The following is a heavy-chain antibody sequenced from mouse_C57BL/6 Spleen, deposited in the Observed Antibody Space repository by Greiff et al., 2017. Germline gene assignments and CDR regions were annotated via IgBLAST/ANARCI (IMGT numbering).Heavy chain of an antibody. CDR1: GFTFSDYY. D-gene: IGHD1-1*01. J-gene: IGHJ2*01. V-gene: IGHV5-16*01. CDR2: INYDGSST. CDR3: AREGDYYGSTLDY. Sequence: DVKLVESEGGLVQPGSSMKLSCTASGFTFSDYYMAWVRQVPEKGLEWVANINYDGSSTYYLDSLKSRFIISRDNAKNILYLQMSSLKSEDTATYYCAREGDYYGSTLDYWGQGTTLTVSS.